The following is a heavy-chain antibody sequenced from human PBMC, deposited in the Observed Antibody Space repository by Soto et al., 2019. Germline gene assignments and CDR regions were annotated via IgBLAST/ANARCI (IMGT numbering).Heavy chain of an antibody. J-gene: IGHJ5*02. CDR1: GFTFSSYS. CDR2: ISSNGGST. CDR3: VKSNKDIVVVPAADNWSDP. D-gene: IGHD2-2*01. V-gene: IGHV3-64D*08. Sequence: GGSLRLSCAASGFTFSSYSMNWVRQAPGKGLEYVSAISSNGGSTYCADSVKGRFTISRDNSKNTLYLQMSSLRAEDTAVYYCVKSNKDIVVVPAADNWSDPWGQGTLVTVSS.